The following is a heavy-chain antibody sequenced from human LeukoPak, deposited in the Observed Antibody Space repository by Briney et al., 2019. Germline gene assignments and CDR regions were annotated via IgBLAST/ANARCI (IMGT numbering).Heavy chain of an antibody. D-gene: IGHD3-16*01. CDR2: TYYRSKWYN. CDR1: GDSVSSNSAA. J-gene: IGHJ4*02. CDR3: ARGAYSTPTGLDY. V-gene: IGHV6-1*01. Sequence: SQTLSLICAISGDSVSSNSAAWNWIRQSPSRGLEWLGRTYYRSKWYNDYAVSVKSRITINPDTSKNQFSLQLNSVTPEDTAVYCCARGAYSTPTGLDYWGQGTLVTVSS.